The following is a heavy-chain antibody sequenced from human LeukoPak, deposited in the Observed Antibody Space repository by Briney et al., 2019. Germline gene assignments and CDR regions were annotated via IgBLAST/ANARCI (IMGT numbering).Heavy chain of an antibody. CDR1: GYSISSGYY. CDR3: ARVGVHPPEYSSSSTWFDP. V-gene: IGHV4-38-2*02. CDR2: IYHSGST. D-gene: IGHD6-6*01. J-gene: IGHJ5*02. Sequence: SETLSLTCTVSGYSISSGYYWGWIRQPPGKGLEWIGEIYHSGSTNYNPSLKSRVTISVDKSKNQFSLKLSSVTAADTAVYYCARVGVHPPEYSSSSTWFDPWGQGTLVTVSS.